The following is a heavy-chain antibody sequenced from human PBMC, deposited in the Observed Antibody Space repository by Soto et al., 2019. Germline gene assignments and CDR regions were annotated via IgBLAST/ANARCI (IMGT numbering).Heavy chain of an antibody. CDR3: VGGQYYFDY. J-gene: IGHJ4*02. D-gene: IGHD3-10*01. Sequence: QVPLVESGVGVVQPGLSLRLSCAASGFPFTTYGMNWVFECPGKGLGWVAVISYDESNRYYADSVKGLFTISRDNSKNTLYLQMNDLRPEDTALYYCVGGQYYFDYRGQGTLVTVS. CDR2: ISYDESNR. V-gene: IGHV3-30*03. CDR1: GFPFTTYG.